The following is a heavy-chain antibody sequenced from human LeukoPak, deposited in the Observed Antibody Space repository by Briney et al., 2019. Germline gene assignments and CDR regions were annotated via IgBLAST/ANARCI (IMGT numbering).Heavy chain of an antibody. J-gene: IGHJ6*03. V-gene: IGHV3-13*01. CDR3: ARGGARSFYMDV. CDR2: IGTAGDT. CDR1: GFTFSSYD. D-gene: IGHD3-16*02. Sequence: GGSLRLSCAASGFTFSSYDMHWVRQATGKGLEWVSAIGTAGDTYYPGSVKGRFTISRENAKNSLYLQMNSLRAGDTAVYYWARGGARSFYMDVWGKGTTVTISS.